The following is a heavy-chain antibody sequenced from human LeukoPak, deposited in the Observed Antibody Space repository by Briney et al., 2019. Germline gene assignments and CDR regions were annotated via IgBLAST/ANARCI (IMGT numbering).Heavy chain of an antibody. CDR3: ARFAYSNYSYYYYYYMDV. D-gene: IGHD4-11*01. CDR1: GYTFTSYD. CDR2: MNPNSGNT. J-gene: IGHJ6*03. Sequence: VASVKVSCKASGYTFTSYDINWVRQATGQGLEWMGWMNPNSGNTGYAQKLQGRVTMTRNTSISTAYMELSSLRSEDTAVYYCARFAYSNYSYYYYYYMDVWGKGTTVTVSS. V-gene: IGHV1-8*01.